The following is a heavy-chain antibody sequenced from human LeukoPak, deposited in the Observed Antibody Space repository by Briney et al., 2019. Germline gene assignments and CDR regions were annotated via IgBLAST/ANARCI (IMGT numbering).Heavy chain of an antibody. Sequence: GGSLRLSCAASGLTVSNNFMDWVRQAPGKGLEWVSAISGSGGSTYYADSVKGRFTISRDNSKNTLYLQMNSLRAEDTAVYYCAKVPYYYDSSGVDYWGQGTLVTVSS. V-gene: IGHV3-23*01. CDR3: AKVPYYYDSSGVDY. J-gene: IGHJ4*02. CDR1: GLTVSNNF. CDR2: ISGSGGST. D-gene: IGHD3-22*01.